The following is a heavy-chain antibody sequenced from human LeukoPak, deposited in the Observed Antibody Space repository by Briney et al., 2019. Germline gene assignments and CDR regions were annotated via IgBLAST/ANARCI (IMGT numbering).Heavy chain of an antibody. V-gene: IGHV1-69*05. CDR1: GGTFSSYA. Sequence: SVKVSCKASGGTFSSYAISWVRQAPGQGLEWMGGIIPIFGTANYAQKFQGRVTITTDESTSTAYMELSSLRSEDMAVYYCASSPLKRMPFDYWGQGTLVTVSS. J-gene: IGHJ4*02. CDR2: IIPIFGTA. D-gene: IGHD2-2*01. CDR3: ASSPLKRMPFDY.